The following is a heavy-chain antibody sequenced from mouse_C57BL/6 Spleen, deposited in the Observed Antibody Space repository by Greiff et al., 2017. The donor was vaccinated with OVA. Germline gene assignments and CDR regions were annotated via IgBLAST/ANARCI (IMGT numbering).Heavy chain of an antibody. CDR3: ARRGYSNYGWYFDV. V-gene: IGHV1-50*01. Sequence: QVQLQQPGAELVKPGASVKLSCKASGYTFTSYWMQWVKQRPGQGLEWIGEIDPSDGYTNYNQKFKGKATLTVDTSSSTAYMQLSSLTSEDSAVYYCARRGYSNYGWYFDVWGTGTTVTVSS. CDR2: IDPSDGYT. D-gene: IGHD2-5*01. CDR1: GYTFTSYW. J-gene: IGHJ1*03.